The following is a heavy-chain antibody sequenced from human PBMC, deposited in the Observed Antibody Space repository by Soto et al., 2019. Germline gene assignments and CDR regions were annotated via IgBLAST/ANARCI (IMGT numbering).Heavy chain of an antibody. J-gene: IGHJ4*02. CDR2: INPNSGGT. CDR3: ARVPTPFRSSPAFEY. Sequence: QVQLVQSGAEVKKPGASVKVSCKASGYTFTGYYMHWVRRAPGQGLELMGWINPNSGGTNYAQTLQGWVTITRDTAISTDYMELSRLRSDDTAVSYCARVPTPFRSSPAFEYWGQGTLVTVSS. CDR1: GYTFTGYY. D-gene: IGHD6-6*01. V-gene: IGHV1-2*04.